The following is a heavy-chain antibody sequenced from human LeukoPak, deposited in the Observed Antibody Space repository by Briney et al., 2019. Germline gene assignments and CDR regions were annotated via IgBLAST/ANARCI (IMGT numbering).Heavy chain of an antibody. CDR1: GYTFSTYG. V-gene: IGHV1-18*01. D-gene: IGHD3-9*01. J-gene: IGHJ4*02. CDR3: ARGLKIDTADY. CDR2: ISAYNVNT. Sequence: ASVKVSCKASGYTFSTYGFSWVRQAPGQGLEWMGWISAYNVNTNYAQRLQGRVTMTTDTSTSTAYMELRSLRSDDTAVYYCARGLKIDTADYWGQGTLVTVSS.